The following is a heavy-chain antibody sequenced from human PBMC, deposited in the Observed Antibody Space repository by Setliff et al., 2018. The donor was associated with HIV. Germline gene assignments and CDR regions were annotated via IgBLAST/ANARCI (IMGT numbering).Heavy chain of an antibody. CDR3: AHFIPVGAYFFDY. Sequence: SGPTLVNPTQTLRLTCTFSGFSLSTGGGGVGWIRTPPGKALGGLILIYCDYDKRYSPSLKRRLTITKNTSKNQVVLTTTNRDPVDTATYYCAHFIPVGAYFFDYWGQGTLVTVSS. CDR2: IYCDYDK. D-gene: IGHD6-19*01. V-gene: IGHV2-5*02. J-gene: IGHJ4*02. CDR1: GFSLSTGGGG.